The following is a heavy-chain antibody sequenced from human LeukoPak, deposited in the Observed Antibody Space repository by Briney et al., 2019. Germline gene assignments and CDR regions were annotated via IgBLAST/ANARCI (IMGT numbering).Heavy chain of an antibody. D-gene: IGHD2-21*02. J-gene: IGHJ3*02. CDR2: ISSTGGST. V-gene: IGHV3-23*01. Sequence: GGSLRLSCAASGFTFANYAMSWVRQAPGKGLEWVSTISSTGGSTYYADSVKGRFTISRDNSKNTLYLQMNSLRAEDTAVYYCVVVTAILGAFDIWGQGTMVTVSS. CDR3: VVVTAILGAFDI. CDR1: GFTFANYA.